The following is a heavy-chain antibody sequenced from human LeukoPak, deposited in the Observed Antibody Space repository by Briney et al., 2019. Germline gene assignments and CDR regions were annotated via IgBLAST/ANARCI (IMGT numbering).Heavy chain of an antibody. CDR2: INPNSGGT. V-gene: IGHV1-2*02. D-gene: IGHD3-22*01. CDR3: ARATIADSSTYYIDY. Sequence: ASVKVSCKASGHTFSDYYMHWVRQAPGQGLEWMGWINPNSGGTNYAQKFQGRVTMTRDMSISTAYMEVSRLTSDDTAVYYCARATIADSSTYYIDYWGLGTLVTVSS. CDR1: GHTFSDYY. J-gene: IGHJ4*02.